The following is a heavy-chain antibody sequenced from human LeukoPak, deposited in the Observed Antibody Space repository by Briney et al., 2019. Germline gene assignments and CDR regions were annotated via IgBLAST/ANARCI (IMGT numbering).Heavy chain of an antibody. J-gene: IGHJ3*02. CDR1: GFTVSNNY. V-gene: IGHV3-66*02. CDR2: IYSGGST. CDR3: YQLGTFDI. Sequence: GGSLRLSCAASGFTVSNNYMSCVRQAPGKRLEWVSVIYSGGSTYYADSVKGRFTISRENSKNTVYLQMNSLRPEDTAVYYCYQLGTFDIWGQGTMVTVSS. D-gene: IGHD2-2*01.